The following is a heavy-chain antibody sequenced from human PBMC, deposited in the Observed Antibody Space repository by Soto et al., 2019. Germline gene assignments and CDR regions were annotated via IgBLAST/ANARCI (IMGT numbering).Heavy chain of an antibody. V-gene: IGHV5-51*01. J-gene: IGHJ5*02. D-gene: IGHD3-10*01. CDR2: IYPGDSDT. Sequence: GESLKISCKASGYGFTSYWIGWVRQMPGKGLEWMGIIYPGDSDTRYSPSFQGQVTISADKSISTAYLQWSSLKDSDTAVYYCASKPTRPTALLGQILANAWFDPWGPGTLVTVSS. CDR1: GYGFTSYW. CDR3: ASKPTRPTALLGQILANAWFDP.